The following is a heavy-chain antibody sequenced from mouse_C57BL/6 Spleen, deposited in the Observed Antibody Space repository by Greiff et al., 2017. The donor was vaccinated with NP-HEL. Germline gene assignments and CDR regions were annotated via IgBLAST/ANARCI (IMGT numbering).Heavy chain of an antibody. V-gene: IGHV1-72*01. Sequence: VQLQQPGAELVKPGASVKLSCKASGYTFTSYWMHWVKQRPGRGLAWIGRLDPNSGGTTYNEKFTSKATLTVDKPSSTAYMQLSSLTSEDSAVYYCAREDYGSHFDYWGQGTTLTVSS. CDR2: LDPNSGGT. J-gene: IGHJ2*01. CDR3: AREDYGSHFDY. D-gene: IGHD1-1*01. CDR1: GYTFTSYW.